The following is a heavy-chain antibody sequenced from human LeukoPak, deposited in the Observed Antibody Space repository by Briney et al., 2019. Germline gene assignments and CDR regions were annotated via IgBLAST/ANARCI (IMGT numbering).Heavy chain of an antibody. CDR1: GGSISSYY. V-gene: IGHV4-4*07. Sequence: PSETLSLTCTVSGGSISSYYWSWIRQPAGKGLEWIGRIYTSGSTNYNPSLKSRVTISVDTSKNQFFLKLTSVTAADTALYYCARINSHSDNYYYPWFDPWGQGILVTVSS. J-gene: IGHJ5*02. D-gene: IGHD3-22*01. CDR3: ARINSHSDNYYYPWFDP. CDR2: IYTSGST.